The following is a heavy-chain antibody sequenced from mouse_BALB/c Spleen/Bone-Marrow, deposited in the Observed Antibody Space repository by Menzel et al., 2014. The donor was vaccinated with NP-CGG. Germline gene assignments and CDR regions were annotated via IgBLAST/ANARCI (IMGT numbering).Heavy chain of an antibody. CDR2: IDPYDSET. V-gene: IGHV1-74*01. CDR1: GYTFTSYW. J-gene: IGHJ4*01. D-gene: IGHD3-2*02. CDR3: AEGRQGAMDY. Sequence: QVQLQQPGAELVRPGASVKLSCKASGYTFTSYWMNWVKQRPEKGLEWIGRIDPYDSETHYNQKFKDKAILTVDKSSIISYMKLSSLTSEGSADYYCAEGRQGAMDYWGQGASVTVSS.